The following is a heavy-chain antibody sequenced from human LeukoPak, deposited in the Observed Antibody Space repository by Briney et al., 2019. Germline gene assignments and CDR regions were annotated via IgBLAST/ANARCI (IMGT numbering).Heavy chain of an antibody. CDR3: ARENDYGVLGRRGVFDY. V-gene: IGHV3-21*01. Sequence: GGSLRLSCAASGFTFSSYSMDWVRQAPGKGLEWVSSISSSSSYTNYADSVKGRFTISRDNAKNSLYLQMNSLRAEDTAVYYCARENDYGVLGRRGVFDYWGQGTLVTVSS. CDR2: ISSSSSYT. D-gene: IGHD4-17*01. J-gene: IGHJ4*02. CDR1: GFTFSSYS.